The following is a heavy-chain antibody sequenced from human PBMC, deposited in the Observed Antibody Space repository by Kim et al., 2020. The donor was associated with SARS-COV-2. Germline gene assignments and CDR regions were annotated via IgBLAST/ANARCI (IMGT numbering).Heavy chain of an antibody. D-gene: IGHD5-18*01. CDR3: ARDKAISQRWHGYLDI. CDR2: MFRGNKT. Sequence: GGSLRLSCLASGFSVGSDYMAWVRQSPGKGLEWVSVMFRGNKTFYADAVRGRFTISRDIYKNTGYLQMNSLRDEDTAVYYCARDKAISQRWHGYLDIWGRGALVTVTS. CDR1: GFSVGSDY. J-gene: IGHJ2*01. V-gene: IGHV3-66*01.